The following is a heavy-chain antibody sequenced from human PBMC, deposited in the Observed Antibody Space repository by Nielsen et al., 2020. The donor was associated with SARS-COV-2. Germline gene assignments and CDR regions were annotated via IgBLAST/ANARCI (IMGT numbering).Heavy chain of an antibody. CDR3: ASDPSYASSWLHYFDF. Sequence: GESLKISCAASGFTFNTYAMNWVRQAPGKGLEWVAYISASSANIHYAASVNGRFTVSRVNAKNSLYLQMNNLRDEDTAVYYCASDPSYASSWLHYFDFWGQGTLVTVSS. D-gene: IGHD5-12*01. J-gene: IGHJ4*02. V-gene: IGHV3-48*02. CDR1: GFTFNTYA. CDR2: ISASSANI.